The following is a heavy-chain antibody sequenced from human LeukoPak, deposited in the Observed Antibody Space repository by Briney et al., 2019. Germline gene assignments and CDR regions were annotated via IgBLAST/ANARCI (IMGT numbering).Heavy chain of an antibody. J-gene: IGHJ3*02. CDR1: GGSLNSHY. D-gene: IGHD4-17*01. Sequence: SETLSLTCTVYGGSLNSHYWSWIRQPPGKGLEWIGYISYIGSTNYNPSLKSQVTISVDTSKNQFSLRLSSVTAADTAVYYCARDPTTVTKGLDIWGQGTMVTVSS. CDR2: ISYIGST. CDR3: ARDPTTVTKGLDI. V-gene: IGHV4-59*11.